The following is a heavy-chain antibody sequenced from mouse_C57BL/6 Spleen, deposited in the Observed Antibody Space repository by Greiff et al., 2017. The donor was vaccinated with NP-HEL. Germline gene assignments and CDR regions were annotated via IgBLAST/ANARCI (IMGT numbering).Heavy chain of an antibody. CDR2: ISYDGSN. CDR3: ARGGDGYYDYAMDY. V-gene: IGHV3-6*01. Sequence: EVQRVESGPGLVKPSQSLSLTCSVTGYSITSGYYWNWIRQFPGNKLEWMGYISYDGSNNYNPSLKNRISITRDTSKNQFFLKLNSVTTEDTATYYCARGGDGYYDYAMDYWGQGTSVTVSS. CDR1: GYSITSGYY. D-gene: IGHD2-3*01. J-gene: IGHJ4*01.